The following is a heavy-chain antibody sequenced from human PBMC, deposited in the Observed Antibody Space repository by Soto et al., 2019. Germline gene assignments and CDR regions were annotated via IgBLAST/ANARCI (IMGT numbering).Heavy chain of an antibody. CDR3: ARDRQYSYGLYYYYYGMDV. Sequence: GGSLRLSCAASGFTFSSYSMNWVRQAPGKGLEWVSYISSSSSTIYYADSVKGRFTISRDNAKNSLYLQMNSLRDEDTAVYYCARDRQYSYGLYYYYYGMDVWGQGTTVTVSS. V-gene: IGHV3-48*02. CDR2: ISSSSSTI. J-gene: IGHJ6*02. CDR1: GFTFSSYS. D-gene: IGHD5-18*01.